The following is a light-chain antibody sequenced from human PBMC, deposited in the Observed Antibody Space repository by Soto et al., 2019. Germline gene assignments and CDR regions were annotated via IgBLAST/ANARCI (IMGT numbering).Light chain of an antibody. CDR3: CSYAGSYTYV. CDR1: SSDVGGYNY. J-gene: IGLJ1*01. V-gene: IGLV2-11*01. CDR2: DVS. Sequence: QSVLTQPRSVSGSPGQSVTISCTGTSSDVGGYNYVSWYQQHPDKAPKVMIYDVSKRPSGVPDRFSGSKSGNTASLIISGLQAEDEADYYCCSYAGSYTYVFGSGTKV.